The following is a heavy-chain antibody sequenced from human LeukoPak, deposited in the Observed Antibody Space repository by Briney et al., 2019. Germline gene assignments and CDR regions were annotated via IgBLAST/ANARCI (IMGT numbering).Heavy chain of an antibody. J-gene: IGHJ4*02. Sequence: PSGTLSLTCTVSGGSISSSRYYWGWIRQPPGKGLEWIGSIYYSWTTYYNPSLKSRVTMSVDTSKNQFSLKLSSVTAADTAVYYCSRNLVGATIFWFGYWGQGTLVTVSS. CDR2: IYYSWTT. CDR1: GGSISSSRYY. D-gene: IGHD1-26*01. V-gene: IGHV4-39*01. CDR3: SRNLVGATIFWFGY.